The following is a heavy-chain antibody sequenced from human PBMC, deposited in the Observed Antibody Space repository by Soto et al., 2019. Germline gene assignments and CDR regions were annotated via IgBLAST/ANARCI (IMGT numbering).Heavy chain of an antibody. V-gene: IGHV4-59*08. J-gene: IGHJ4*02. Sequence: SETMALTCTVSGDSISSYYWSWIRQPPGKGLEWIGYIYYSGSTNYNPSLKSRVTISVDTSKNQFSLKLSSVTAADTAVYYCARHLGGYDTGIDYWGQGTLVTVSS. CDR1: GDSISSYY. CDR3: ARHLGGYDTGIDY. CDR2: IYYSGST. D-gene: IGHD5-12*01.